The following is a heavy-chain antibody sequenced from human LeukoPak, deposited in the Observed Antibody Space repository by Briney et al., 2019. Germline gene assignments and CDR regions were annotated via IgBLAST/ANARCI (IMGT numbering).Heavy chain of an antibody. D-gene: IGHD3-3*01. V-gene: IGHV1-18*01. J-gene: IGHJ3*01. Sequence: ASVKVSCKASGYSFTNYGITWVRQAPGQGLEWMGWISAHNGNINYAQKIQGRVTMTTDISTSAVYMELRSLSSDDPAVYYCVRDTSYDFWSDPTEHLDVWGQGTRVTVS. CDR3: VRDTSYDFWSDPTEHLDV. CDR2: ISAHNGNI. CDR1: GYSFTNYG.